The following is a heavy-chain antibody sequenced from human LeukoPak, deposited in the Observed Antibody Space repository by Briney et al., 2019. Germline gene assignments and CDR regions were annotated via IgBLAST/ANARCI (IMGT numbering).Heavy chain of an antibody. D-gene: IGHD1-20*01. CDR1: GDTCTGVY. Sequence: ASVKVYDKTCGDTCTGVYLRGGRHAPGQGLEWMGWIHPKSGDTNYAERFQGRVSLTRDTSISTAYMELSSLRSDDTAVYYCARDHNWRPDYWGQGTLVSVSS. J-gene: IGHJ4*02. V-gene: IGHV1-2*02. CDR2: IHPKSGDT. CDR3: ARDHNWRPDY.